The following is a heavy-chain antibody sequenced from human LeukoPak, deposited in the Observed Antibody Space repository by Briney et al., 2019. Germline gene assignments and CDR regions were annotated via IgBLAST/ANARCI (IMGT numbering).Heavy chain of an antibody. CDR1: GFTFSSYS. J-gene: IGHJ4*02. CDR3: ARDGRGYSYGLGY. D-gene: IGHD5-18*01. V-gene: IGHV3-21*01. Sequence: GGSLRLSCAASGFTFSSYSMNWVRQAPGKGLEWVSSISSSSSYIYYADSVKGRFTISRGNAKDSLYLQMNSLRAEDTAVYYCARDGRGYSYGLGYWGQGTLVTVSS. CDR2: ISSSSSYI.